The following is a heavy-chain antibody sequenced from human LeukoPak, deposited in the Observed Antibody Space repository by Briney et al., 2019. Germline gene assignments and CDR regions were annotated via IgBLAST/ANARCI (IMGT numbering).Heavy chain of an antibody. CDR2: IYYNGIT. CDR3: ARDRWFAP. J-gene: IGHJ5*02. V-gene: IGHV4-59*02. Sequence: SETLSLTCTGSGVSVSRYYWSWLRQPPGKGLEWIGHIYYNGITNYNPSLKSRVTISIDTSNNQFFLELSSVTAADTAVSSCARDRWFAPWGQGTLVTVSS. CDR1: GVSVSRYY.